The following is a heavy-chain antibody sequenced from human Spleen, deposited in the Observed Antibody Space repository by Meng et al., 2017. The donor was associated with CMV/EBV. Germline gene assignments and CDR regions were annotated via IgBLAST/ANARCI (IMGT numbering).Heavy chain of an antibody. CDR3: AKDRPDNWNDEGVVWFDP. CDR1: GFTFSSYG. Sequence: GESLKISCAASGFTFSSYGMHWVRQAPGKGLEWVAFIRYDGSNKYYADSVKGRVTITRDTSKNTLYLQMNSLRAEDTAVYYCAKDRPDNWNDEGVVWFDPWGQGTLVTVSS. D-gene: IGHD1-20*01. V-gene: IGHV3-30*02. CDR2: IRYDGSNK. J-gene: IGHJ5*02.